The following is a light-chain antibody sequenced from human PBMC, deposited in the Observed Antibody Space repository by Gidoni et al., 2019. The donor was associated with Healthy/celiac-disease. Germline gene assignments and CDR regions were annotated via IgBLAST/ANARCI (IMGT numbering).Light chain of an antibody. J-gene: IGLJ3*02. CDR3: QSYDSSNHWV. Sequence: NFMLTQPHSVSASPGKTVTISCTGSSGSMASKYVQWYQQRPGSAPTTVIYEDNQRPSGVPDRFSGSIDSSSNSASLTISGLKTEDEADYYCQSYDSSNHWVFGGGTKLTVL. CDR1: SGSMASKY. CDR2: EDN. V-gene: IGLV6-57*02.